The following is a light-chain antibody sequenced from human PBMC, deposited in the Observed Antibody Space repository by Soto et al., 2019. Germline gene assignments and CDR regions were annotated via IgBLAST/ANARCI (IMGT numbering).Light chain of an antibody. Sequence: EIVMTQSPATLSVSPGERATLSCRASQSVSHNLAWYQQKPGQAPRLLFYGASFRATGVPARFSGSGSGTDFTLTISSLQSEDFAIYYWQQSNNWPYTFGQGTKLEIK. V-gene: IGKV3-15*01. CDR2: GAS. CDR3: QQSNNWPYT. CDR1: QSVSHN. J-gene: IGKJ2*01.